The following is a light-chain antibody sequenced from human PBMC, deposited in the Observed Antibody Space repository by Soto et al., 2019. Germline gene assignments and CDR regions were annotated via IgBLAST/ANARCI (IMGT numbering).Light chain of an antibody. CDR2: EVN. J-gene: IGLJ2*01. Sequence: QSALTQPPSASGSPGQSVTISCTGTSSDVGGYNYVSWYQQHPGKAPQLMIYEVNKRPSGVPDRFSGSKSGNTASLTVSGLQAEDEADYYCTSYAGSNKFVVFGGGTKLTVL. V-gene: IGLV2-8*01. CDR3: TSYAGSNKFVV. CDR1: SSDVGGYNY.